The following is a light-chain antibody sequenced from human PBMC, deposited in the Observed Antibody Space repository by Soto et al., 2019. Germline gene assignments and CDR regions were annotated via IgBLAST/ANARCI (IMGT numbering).Light chain of an antibody. V-gene: IGLV2-11*01. Sequence: QSALTQPRSVSGSPGQSVTISCTGTSSDVRGYNYVSWYQQHPGKAPKLMIYDVSKRPSGVPDRFSGSKSGNTASLTISGLQAEDEADYYCCSYAGSYSWVFGGGTQLTVL. J-gene: IGLJ3*02. CDR1: SSDVRGYNY. CDR3: CSYAGSYSWV. CDR2: DVS.